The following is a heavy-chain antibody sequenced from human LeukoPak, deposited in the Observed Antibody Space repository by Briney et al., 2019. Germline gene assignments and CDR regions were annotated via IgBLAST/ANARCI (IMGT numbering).Heavy chain of an antibody. J-gene: IGHJ4*02. CDR1: GYTFTSYG. CDR3: ARAYKYYYDSTYYFDY. D-gene: IGHD3-22*01. V-gene: IGHV1-18*01. Sequence: ASVKVSCKASGYTFTSYGISWVRQAPGQGLEWMGWISAYNGNTNYAQKRQGRVTMTTDTSTSTAYMELRSLRSDDTAVYYCARAYKYYYDSTYYFDYGGQGTLVTVSS. CDR2: ISAYNGNT.